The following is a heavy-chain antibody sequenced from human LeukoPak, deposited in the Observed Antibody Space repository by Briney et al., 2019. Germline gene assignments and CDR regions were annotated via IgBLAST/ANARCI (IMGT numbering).Heavy chain of an antibody. D-gene: IGHD2-2*01. V-gene: IGHV3-33*01. Sequence: PGGSLRLSCTGSGFTFGEYAMSWFRQAPGKGLEWVAVIWYDGSNKYYADSVKGRFTISRDNSKNTLYLQMNSLRAEDTAIYYCARDVACSSTSCSTHGMDVWGLGTTVTVSS. CDR3: ARDVACSSTSCSTHGMDV. CDR2: IWYDGSNK. J-gene: IGHJ6*02. CDR1: GFTFGEYA.